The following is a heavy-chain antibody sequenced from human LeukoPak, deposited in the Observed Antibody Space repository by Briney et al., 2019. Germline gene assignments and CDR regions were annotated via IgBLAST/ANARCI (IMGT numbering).Heavy chain of an antibody. J-gene: IGHJ4*02. Sequence: ASVKVSCKASGYTFTSYYMHWVRQAPGQGLEWMGIINPSGGSTSYAQKFQGRVTITADRSTSTAYMELRSLRSDDTAVYYCARGQWGSHFDYWGQGTLVTVSS. CDR2: INPSGGST. CDR1: GYTFTSYY. V-gene: IGHV1-46*01. D-gene: IGHD3-16*01. CDR3: ARGQWGSHFDY.